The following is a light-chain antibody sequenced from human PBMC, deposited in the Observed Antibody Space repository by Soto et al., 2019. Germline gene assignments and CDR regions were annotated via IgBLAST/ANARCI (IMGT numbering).Light chain of an antibody. V-gene: IGKV1-39*01. CDR1: QTISNY. CDR3: QQSYSTSALT. CDR2: AAS. Sequence: DIQMTQSPSSLSASVGDRVTIPCRASQTISNYLNWYQQKPGKAPKLLIYAASSLPSGVPSRFSGSGSGTDFTLAISSLQPEDFATYYCQQSYSTSALTFGGGTKVEIK. J-gene: IGKJ4*01.